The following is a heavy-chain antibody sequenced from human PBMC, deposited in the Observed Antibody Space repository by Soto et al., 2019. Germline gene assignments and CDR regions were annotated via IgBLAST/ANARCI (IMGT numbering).Heavy chain of an antibody. V-gene: IGHV4-59*08. CDR2: IYYGGST. Sequence: PSETLALTCTVSSGSISSDYWGWIRQPPGKGLEWLGHIYYGGSTNYNSSLKSRVTISVDTSKNQFSLKLSSVTAADTAVYYCARWRCNTGSCYFDYWGQGILVTVSS. J-gene: IGHJ4*02. CDR3: ARWRCNTGSCYFDY. CDR1: SGSISSDY. D-gene: IGHD2-8*02.